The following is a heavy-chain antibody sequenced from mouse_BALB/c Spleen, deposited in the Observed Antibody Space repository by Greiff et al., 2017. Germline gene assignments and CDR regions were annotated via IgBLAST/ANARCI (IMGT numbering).Heavy chain of an antibody. D-gene: IGHD4-1*01. CDR1: GYSITSYYA. Sequence: VQLKESGPGLVQPSQSLSLTCTVTGYSITSYYAWNWIRQFPGNKLEWMGYISYSGSTSYNPSLESRITITRDTSKNQFFLQLNSVTTEDTATYYWGTGRVYYFDYWGQGTTLTVSS. CDR2: ISYSGST. CDR3: GTGRVYYFDY. V-gene: IGHV3-2*02. J-gene: IGHJ2*01.